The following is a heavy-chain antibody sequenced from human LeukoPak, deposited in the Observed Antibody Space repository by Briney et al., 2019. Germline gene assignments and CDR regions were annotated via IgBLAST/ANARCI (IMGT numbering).Heavy chain of an antibody. D-gene: IGHD5-18*01. Sequence: ASVKVSCKASGYTFTSYGISWVRQAPGQGLEWMGWISAYNGNTNYAQKLQGRVTMTTDASTSTAYMELSSLRSEDTAVYYCARDTGYLGRDYWGQGTLVTVSS. CDR2: ISAYNGNT. V-gene: IGHV1-18*01. J-gene: IGHJ4*02. CDR1: GYTFTSYG. CDR3: ARDTGYLGRDY.